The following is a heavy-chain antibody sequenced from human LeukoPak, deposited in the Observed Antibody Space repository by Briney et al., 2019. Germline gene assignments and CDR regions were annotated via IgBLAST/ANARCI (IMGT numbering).Heavy chain of an antibody. V-gene: IGHV3-30*03. Sequence: PGRSLRLSCAASGFTFSSYGMHWVRQAPGKGLEWVAVISYDGSNKYYADSVKGRFTISRDNSKNTLYLQMNSLRAEDTAVYYCAREIREMATTHFDYWGQGTLVTVSS. CDR3: AREIREMATTHFDY. D-gene: IGHD5-24*01. CDR1: GFTFSSYG. J-gene: IGHJ4*02. CDR2: ISYDGSNK.